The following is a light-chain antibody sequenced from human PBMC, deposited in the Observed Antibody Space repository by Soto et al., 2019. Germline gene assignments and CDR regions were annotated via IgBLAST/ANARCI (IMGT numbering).Light chain of an antibody. V-gene: IGLV1-44*01. CDR3: STWDASLNGVV. CDR1: SPNIGRNT. Sequence: QSVLSQPPSASGTPGQRVTISCSGSSPNIGRNTVNWYQQLPGTAPKLLIYSNNQRPSGVPDRFSGSKSGTSVSLAISGLQCEDEADYYCSTWDASLNGVVFGGGTKLTVL. J-gene: IGLJ2*01. CDR2: SNN.